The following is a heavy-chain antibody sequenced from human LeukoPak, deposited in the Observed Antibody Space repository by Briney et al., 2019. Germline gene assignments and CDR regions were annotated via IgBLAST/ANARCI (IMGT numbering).Heavy chain of an antibody. CDR2: IWYDGSNK. D-gene: IGHD6-13*01. CDR3: ARDSGGGYSSSRYAS. CDR1: GFTFSSYG. J-gene: IGHJ5*01. V-gene: IGHV3-33*01. Sequence: GRSLRLSCAASGFTFSSYGMHWVRQAPGKGLEWVAVIWYDGSNKYYADSVKGRFTISRDNSKNTLYLQMNSLRAEDTAVYYCARDSGGGYSSSRYASWGQGTLVTVSS.